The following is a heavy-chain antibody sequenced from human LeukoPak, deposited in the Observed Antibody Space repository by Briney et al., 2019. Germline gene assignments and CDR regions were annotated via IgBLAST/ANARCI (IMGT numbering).Heavy chain of an antibody. V-gene: IGHV1-2*02. Sequence: ASVTVSCKASGYTFIGYHIHWVRQAPGQGLEWMGWINANSGGTNYAQKFQGRVTMTRDTSISTAYMELSRLTSDDTAVYYCARGYDYIWGSYRPWGQGTLVTVSS. CDR1: GYTFIGYH. D-gene: IGHD3-16*02. CDR2: INANSGGT. J-gene: IGHJ5*02. CDR3: ARGYDYIWGSYRP.